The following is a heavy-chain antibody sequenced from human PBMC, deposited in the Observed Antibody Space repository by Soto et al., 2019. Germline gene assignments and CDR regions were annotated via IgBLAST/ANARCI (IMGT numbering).Heavy chain of an antibody. CDR3: AREVGHYYDSSGLNWFDP. CDR1: GFTFSDYY. Sequence: GGSLRLSCAASGFTFSDYYMSWIRQAPGKGLEWVSYISSSSSYTNYAGSVKGRFTISRDNAKNSLYLQMNSLRAEDTAVYYCAREVGHYYDSSGLNWFDPWGQGTLVTVSS. D-gene: IGHD3-22*01. V-gene: IGHV3-11*06. J-gene: IGHJ5*02. CDR2: ISSSSSYT.